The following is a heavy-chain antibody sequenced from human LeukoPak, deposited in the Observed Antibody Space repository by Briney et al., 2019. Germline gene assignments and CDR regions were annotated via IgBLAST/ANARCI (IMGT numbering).Heavy chain of an antibody. Sequence: GASVKVSCKASGYTFTGYYMHWVRQAPGQGLEWMGWINPSGGSTSYAQKFQGRVTMTRDTSTSTVYMELSSLRSEDTAVYYCARDYYYDSSGYYRRDAFDIWGQGTMVTVSS. D-gene: IGHD3-22*01. CDR1: GYTFTGYY. V-gene: IGHV1-46*01. CDR3: ARDYYYDSSGYYRRDAFDI. CDR2: INPSGGST. J-gene: IGHJ3*02.